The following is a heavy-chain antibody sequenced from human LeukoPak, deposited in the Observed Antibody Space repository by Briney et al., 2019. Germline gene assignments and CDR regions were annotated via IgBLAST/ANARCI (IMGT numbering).Heavy chain of an antibody. Sequence: GASVKVSCKASGYTFTSYDINWVRQATGQGLEWMGWMNPNSGNTGYAQKFQGRVTMTRNTSISTAYMELSSLRSEDTAVYYCAREYCTNGVCIEDYWGQGTLVTVSS. D-gene: IGHD2-8*01. CDR3: AREYCTNGVCIEDY. V-gene: IGHV1-8*01. CDR1: GYTFTSYD. CDR2: MNPNSGNT. J-gene: IGHJ4*02.